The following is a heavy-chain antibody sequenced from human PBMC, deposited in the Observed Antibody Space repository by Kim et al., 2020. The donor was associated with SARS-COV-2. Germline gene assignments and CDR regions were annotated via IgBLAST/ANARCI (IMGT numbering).Heavy chain of an antibody. Sequence: GSPRLSCAASGFTFSSYAMSWVRQAPGKGLEWVSAISGSGGSTYYADSVKGRFTISRDNSKNTLYLQMNSLRAEDTAVYYCAKDLVGYCSGGSCYSGSDYWGQGTLVTVSS. J-gene: IGHJ4*02. D-gene: IGHD2-15*01. CDR1: GFTFSSYA. CDR3: AKDLVGYCSGGSCYSGSDY. V-gene: IGHV3-23*01. CDR2: ISGSGGST.